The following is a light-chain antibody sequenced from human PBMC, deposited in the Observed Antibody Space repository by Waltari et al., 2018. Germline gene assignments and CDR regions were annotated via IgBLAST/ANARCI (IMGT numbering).Light chain of an antibody. J-gene: IGKJ1*01. CDR1: QTVSTY. V-gene: IGKV3-11*01. CDR2: DPS. CDR3: HQRSLWPWT. Sequence: IVLTQSPATLSLSPGERATLSCRASQTVSTYLAWFQQKPGQAPRLLIYDPSNRAPGIPARFSGSGSGTDFSLTISSLEPEDFAVYYCHQRSLWPWTFGQGTKVAIK.